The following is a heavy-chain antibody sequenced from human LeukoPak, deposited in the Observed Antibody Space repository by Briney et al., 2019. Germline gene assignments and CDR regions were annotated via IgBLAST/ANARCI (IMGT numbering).Heavy chain of an antibody. D-gene: IGHD3-10*01. V-gene: IGHV3-53*01. Sequence: GRSLRLSCAASGFTFDDYAMHWVRQAPGKGLEWVSVIYSGGSTYYADSVKGRFTISRDNSKNTLYLQMNSLRAEDTAVYYCARVAGSGSYFDYWGQGTLVTVSS. J-gene: IGHJ4*02. CDR2: IYSGGST. CDR1: GFTFDDYA. CDR3: ARVAGSGSYFDY.